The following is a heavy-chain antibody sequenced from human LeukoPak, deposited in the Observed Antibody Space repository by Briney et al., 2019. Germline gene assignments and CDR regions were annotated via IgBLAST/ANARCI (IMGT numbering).Heavy chain of an antibody. V-gene: IGHV3-48*03. CDR1: GFTFSSYE. J-gene: IGHJ3*02. D-gene: IGHD3-9*01. CDR3: ARRELRNFDCLRAFDI. CDR2: ISSSGSTI. Sequence: PGGSLRLSCAASGFTFSSYEMNWVRQAPGKGLEWVSDISSSGSTIYYADSVKGRFTISRDNSKNSLYLQMNSLRAEDTAVYYSARRELRNFDCLRAFDIWGQGTMVTVSS.